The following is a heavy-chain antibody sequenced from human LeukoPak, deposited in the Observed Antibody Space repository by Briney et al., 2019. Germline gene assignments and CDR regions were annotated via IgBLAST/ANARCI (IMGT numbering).Heavy chain of an antibody. CDR3: ARGYCSSTSCYTAEFDY. V-gene: IGHV3-48*01. Sequence: ISSSSSTIYYADSVKGRFTFSRDNAKNSLYLQMNSLRAEDTAVYYCARGYCSSTSCYTAEFDYWGQGTLVTVSS. J-gene: IGHJ4*02. CDR2: ISSSSSTI. D-gene: IGHD2-2*02.